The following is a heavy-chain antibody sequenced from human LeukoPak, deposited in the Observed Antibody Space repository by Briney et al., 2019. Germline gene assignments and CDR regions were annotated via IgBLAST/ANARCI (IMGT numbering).Heavy chain of an antibody. CDR1: GFTFSSYD. D-gene: IGHD1-26*01. Sequence: GGSVRLSCAASGFTFSSYDMNWVRQAPGKGLEWVSSISSSCSYIYYADSVKGRFTISRDNAKNSLYLQMNSLRAEDTGVYYCAKPTRGSGGSYLIDYWGQGTLVTVSS. CDR3: AKPTRGSGGSYLIDY. J-gene: IGHJ4*02. V-gene: IGHV3-21*03. CDR2: ISSSCSYI.